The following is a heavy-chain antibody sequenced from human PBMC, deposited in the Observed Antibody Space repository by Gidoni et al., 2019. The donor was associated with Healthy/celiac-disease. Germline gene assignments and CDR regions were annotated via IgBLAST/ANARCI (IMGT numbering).Heavy chain of an antibody. CDR1: GFPFSSYG. V-gene: IGHV3-33*01. CDR3: ARLPITIFGVDRFHSMDV. CDR2: IWYDGSNK. Sequence: QVQLVESGGGVVKPGRSLRPSCAASGFPFSSYGMHWVRQAPGKGMEWVAVIWYDGSNKYYADSVKGRFTIARDNSKNTLYLQMNSLRAEDTAVYYCARLPITIFGVDRFHSMDVWGQGTTVTVSS. J-gene: IGHJ6*02. D-gene: IGHD3-3*01.